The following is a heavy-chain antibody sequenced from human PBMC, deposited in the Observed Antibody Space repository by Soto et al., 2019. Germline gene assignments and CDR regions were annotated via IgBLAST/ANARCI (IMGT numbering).Heavy chain of an antibody. Sequence: QVQLQESGPGLVKPSQPLSLTCTVSGGSISSGDYYWSWIRQHPGMGLEWIGTIYFSGTTYYNPSLKSRVTISVDTSKNQFSLNLSSVTAADTAVYYCARRDRSGFSYWLDTWGQGTLVTVSS. D-gene: IGHD3-22*01. CDR2: IYFSGTT. CDR3: ARRDRSGFSYWLDT. CDR1: GGSISSGDYY. J-gene: IGHJ5*02. V-gene: IGHV4-31*03.